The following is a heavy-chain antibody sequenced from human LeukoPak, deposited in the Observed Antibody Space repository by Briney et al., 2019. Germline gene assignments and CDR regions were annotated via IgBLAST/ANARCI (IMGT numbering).Heavy chain of an antibody. CDR2: IKLDGSEK. V-gene: IGHV3-7*03. CDR1: GFTFVKYW. CDR3: ARDQYDTWSRRGNFDS. D-gene: IGHD3-3*01. J-gene: IGHJ4*02. Sequence: PGGSLLLSCVASGFTFVKYWMSWVRQAPGKGLEWVANIKLDGSEKNYVDSVKGRFTISRDNTKNSLYLQMNSLRAEDTAVFYCARDQYDTWSRRGNFDSWGQGTLVTVSS.